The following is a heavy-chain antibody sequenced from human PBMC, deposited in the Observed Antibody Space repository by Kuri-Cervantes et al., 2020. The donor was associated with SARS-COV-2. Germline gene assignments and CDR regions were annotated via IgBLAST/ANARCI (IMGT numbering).Heavy chain of an antibody. CDR1: GGSISSSSYY. CDR3: ARRPEGRWNSHLYWYFDL. CDR2: IYYSGST. D-gene: IGHD1-7*01. J-gene: IGHJ2*01. V-gene: IGHV4-39*07. Sequence: SETLSLTCTVSGGSISSSSYYGGWIRQPPGKGLEWIGSIYYSGSTYCNPSLKSRVTVSVDTSKNQFSLKLSSVTAADTAVYYCARRPEGRWNSHLYWYFDLWGRGTRVTVSS.